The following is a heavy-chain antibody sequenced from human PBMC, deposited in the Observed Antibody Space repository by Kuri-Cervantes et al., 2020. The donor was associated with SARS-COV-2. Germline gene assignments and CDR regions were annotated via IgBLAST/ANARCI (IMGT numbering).Heavy chain of an antibody. V-gene: IGHV3-7*04. CDR1: GLTFSGFW. J-gene: IGHJ6*03. Sequence: GESLKISCAPSGLTFSGFWMSWVRQAPGKGLECVANIKEDGSEKYYVDSVKGRFTISRDNAKNSLYLQMNSLRAEDTAVYYCARGAANYYMDVWGTGTTVTVSS. CDR2: IKEDGSEK. CDR3: ARGAANYYMDV.